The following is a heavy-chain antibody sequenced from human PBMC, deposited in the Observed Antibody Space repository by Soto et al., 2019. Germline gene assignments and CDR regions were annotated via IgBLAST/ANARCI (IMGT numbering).Heavy chain of an antibody. CDR1: GGSISSSSYY. CDR3: MWHHPTNEDY. J-gene: IGHJ4*02. CDR2: IYYSGST. Sequence: SETLSLTCTVSGGSISSSSYYWGWIRQPPGKGLEWIGSIYYSGSTYYNPSLKSRVTISVDTSKNQFSLKLSSVTAADTAVYYCMWHHPTNEDYWGQGTLVTVSS. V-gene: IGHV4-39*01. D-gene: IGHD2-8*01.